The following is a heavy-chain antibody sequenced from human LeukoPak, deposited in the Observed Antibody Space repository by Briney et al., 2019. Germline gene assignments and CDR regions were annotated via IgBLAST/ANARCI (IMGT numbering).Heavy chain of an antibody. CDR3: ARDEYSSSSFPDY. Sequence: SETLPLTCAVYGGSFSGYYWSWIRQPPGKGLEWIGEINHSGSTNYNPSLKSRVTISVDTSKNQFSLKLSSVTAADTAVYYCARDEYSSSSFPDYWGQGTLVTVSS. V-gene: IGHV4-34*01. J-gene: IGHJ4*02. D-gene: IGHD6-6*01. CDR1: GGSFSGYY. CDR2: INHSGST.